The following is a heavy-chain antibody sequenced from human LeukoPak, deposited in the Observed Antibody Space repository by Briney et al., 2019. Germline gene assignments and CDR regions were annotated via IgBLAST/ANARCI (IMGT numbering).Heavy chain of an antibody. Sequence: GGSLRLSCEASGFTFSSYTMNWVRQAPGKGLGWVSYISSSGSTTYYADSVKGRFTISRDNAKNSLYLQMNSLRAEDTAVYYCAMRGDILVIPATYMFDYWGQGTLVTVSS. J-gene: IGHJ4*02. CDR3: AMRGDILVIPATYMFDY. D-gene: IGHD2-2*01. CDR1: GFTFSSYT. V-gene: IGHV3-48*01. CDR2: ISSSGSTT.